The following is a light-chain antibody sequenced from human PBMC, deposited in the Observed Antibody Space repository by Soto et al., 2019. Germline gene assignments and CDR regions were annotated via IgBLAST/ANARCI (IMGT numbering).Light chain of an antibody. J-gene: IGLJ2*01. CDR3: QVWDSLSDHPV. CDR2: SDS. CDR1: NIGDKI. Sequence: SYELTLPPSLSVPPGQTATITCGGDNIGDKIVHWYQQKPGQAPVLVIHSDSDRPSGIPERFSGSNFGNTATLTISRVEAGDEADYFCQVWDSLSDHPVFGAGTKLTVL. V-gene: IGLV3-21*04.